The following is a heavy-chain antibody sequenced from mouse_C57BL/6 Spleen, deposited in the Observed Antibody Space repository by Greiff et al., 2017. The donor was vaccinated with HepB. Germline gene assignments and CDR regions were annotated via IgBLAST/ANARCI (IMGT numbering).Heavy chain of an antibody. V-gene: IGHV3-2*02. D-gene: IGHD1-2*01. CDR3: ARTARIKY. J-gene: IGHJ2*01. Sequence: EVQLQESGPGLVKPSQSLSLTCTVTGYSITSGYGWNWIRQFPGNKLEWMGYISYSGSTNYNPSIKSRISITRDTYKNQFFLQLNSVTTEDTATYYCARTARIKYWGQGTTLIVSS. CDR1: GYSITSGYG. CDR2: ISYSGST.